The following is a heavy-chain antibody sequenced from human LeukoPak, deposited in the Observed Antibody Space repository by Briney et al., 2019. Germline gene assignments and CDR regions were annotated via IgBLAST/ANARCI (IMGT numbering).Heavy chain of an antibody. CDR3: ARDLGDYADY. V-gene: IGHV3-30*03. D-gene: IGHD3-16*01. J-gene: IGHJ4*02. Sequence: GGSLRLSCAASGFTFSSYGMHWVRQAPGKGLEWVAVISYDGSNKYYADSVKGRFTISRDNSKNTLYLQMNSLRAEDTAVYYCARDLGDYADYWGQGTLVTVSS. CDR1: GFTFSSYG. CDR2: ISYDGSNK.